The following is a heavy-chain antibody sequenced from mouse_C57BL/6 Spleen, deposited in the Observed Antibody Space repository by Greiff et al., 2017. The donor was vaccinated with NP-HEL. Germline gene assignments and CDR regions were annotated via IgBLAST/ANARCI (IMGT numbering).Heavy chain of an antibody. J-gene: IGHJ3*01. CDR3: ARVGGYSSFAY. V-gene: IGHV1-69*01. Sequence: VQLQQPGAELVMPGASVKLSCKASGYTFTSYWMHWVKQRPGQGLEWIGEIDPSDSYTNYNQKFKGKSTLTVDKSSSTAYMQLSSLTSEDSAVYYCARVGGYSSFAYWGQGTLVTVSA. D-gene: IGHD2-3*01. CDR2: IDPSDSYT. CDR1: GYTFTSYW.